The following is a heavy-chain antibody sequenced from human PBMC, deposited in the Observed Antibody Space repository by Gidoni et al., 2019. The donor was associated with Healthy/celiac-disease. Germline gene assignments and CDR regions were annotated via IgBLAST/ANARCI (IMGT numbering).Heavy chain of an antibody. J-gene: IGHJ2*01. V-gene: IGHV4-59*01. CDR1: GGSISSYY. CDR3: ARTYYDFWSGGGYFDL. CDR2: IYYSGST. Sequence: QVQLPESGPGLVKPSETLSLTCTVSGGSISSYYWSWIRQPPGKGLEWIGYIYYSGSTNYNPSLKSRVTISVDTSKNQFSLKLSSVTAADTAVYYWARTYYDFWSGGGYFDLWGRGTLVTVSS. D-gene: IGHD3-3*01.